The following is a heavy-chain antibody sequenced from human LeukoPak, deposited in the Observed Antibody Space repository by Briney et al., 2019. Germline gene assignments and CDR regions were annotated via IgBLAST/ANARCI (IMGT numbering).Heavy chain of an antibody. CDR2: ISTYNGNT. D-gene: IGHD3-10*01. J-gene: IGHJ4*02. V-gene: IGHV1-18*01. CDR1: GYTFTSNG. CDR3: ARDYYGSGSHPYFDY. Sequence: GASVKVSCKASGYTFTSNGISWVRQAPGQGLEWMAWISTYNGNTNYAQKLQGRVTMTTDTSTSTAYMELRSLTSDNTAVYYCARDYYGSGSHPYFDYWGQGTLVTVSS.